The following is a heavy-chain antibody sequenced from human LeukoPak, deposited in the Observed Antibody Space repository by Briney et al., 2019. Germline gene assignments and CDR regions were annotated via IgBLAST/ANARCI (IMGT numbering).Heavy chain of an antibody. CDR3: AKDDAWLQYGN. CDR2: ISYDGNSK. J-gene: IGHJ4*02. V-gene: IGHV3-30*18. D-gene: IGHD5-24*01. Sequence: PGGSLRLSCAASGFTFSNYWMDWVRQAPGKGLEWVAVISYDGNSKYYADSVKGRFTISRDNSKGTVYLQMNSLRPEDTAVYYCAKDDAWLQYGNWGRGTPVTVSS. CDR1: GFTFSNYW.